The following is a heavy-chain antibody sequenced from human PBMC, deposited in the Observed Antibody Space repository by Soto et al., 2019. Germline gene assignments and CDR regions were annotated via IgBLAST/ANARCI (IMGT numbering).Heavy chain of an antibody. CDR1: GGTFSSYT. V-gene: IGHV1-18*01. J-gene: IGHJ6*02. CDR3: ARSWVTGKGGIDV. D-gene: IGHD3-16*01. Sequence: ASVKVSCKASGGTFSSYTISWVRQAPGQGLEWMGWINGYTGNTNYAQKFQGRVTMTTDTSTNTAYLDLWTLISDDTAVYYCARSWVTGKGGIDVWGQ. CDR2: INGYTGNT.